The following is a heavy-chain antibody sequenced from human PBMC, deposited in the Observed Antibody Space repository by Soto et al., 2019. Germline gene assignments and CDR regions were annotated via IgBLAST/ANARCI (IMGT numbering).Heavy chain of an antibody. Sequence: GGSLRLSCAASGFTSGFTFSGYSMSWVRQAPGKGLEWVSSISSSSSYIYYADSVKGRFTISRDNTNNSLYLQMNSLRAADTAVYYCAKESPIGSYAHWGQGTRVTVSS. CDR2: ISSSSSYI. D-gene: IGHD3-16*01. CDR3: AKESPIGSYAH. CDR1: GFTFSGYS. J-gene: IGHJ4*02. V-gene: IGHV3-21*01.